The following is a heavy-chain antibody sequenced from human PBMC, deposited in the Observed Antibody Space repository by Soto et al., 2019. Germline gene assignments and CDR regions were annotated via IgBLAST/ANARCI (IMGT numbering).Heavy chain of an antibody. CDR3: ATGHVPAYDFWNEDYYYYMDV. V-gene: IGHV3-11*01. D-gene: IGHD3-3*01. Sequence: GGSLTLSCAASGFTFSDYYMSWIRQAPGKGLEWVSYISSSGSTIYYADSVKGPFTISSDNPKNSLYLQMNSLSAADTAVYYCATGHVPAYDFWNEDYYYYMDVWGKGTTVTVSS. CDR2: ISSSGSTI. J-gene: IGHJ6*03. CDR1: GFTFSDYY.